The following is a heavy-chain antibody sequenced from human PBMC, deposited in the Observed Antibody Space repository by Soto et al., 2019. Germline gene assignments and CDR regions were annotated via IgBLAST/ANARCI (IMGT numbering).Heavy chain of an antibody. D-gene: IGHD3-22*01. CDR1: GFTFNIYG. CDR2: ISFDGSNK. Sequence: QVQLVESGGGVVQSGRSLRLSCATSGFTFNIYGMHWVRQAPGKGLEWVAVISFDGSNKFYADSVKGRFTISRDNSKNTLYLHMNSLRAEDTAVYYCAKTSRSSGYYSYFDYWGQGTLVTVSS. J-gene: IGHJ4*02. CDR3: AKTSRSSGYYSYFDY. V-gene: IGHV3-30*18.